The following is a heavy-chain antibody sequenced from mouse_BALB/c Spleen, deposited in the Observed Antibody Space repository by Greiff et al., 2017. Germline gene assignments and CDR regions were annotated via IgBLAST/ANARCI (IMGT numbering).Heavy chain of an antibody. Sequence: ESGPGLVKPSQSLSLTCSVTGYSITSGYYWNWLRPLPGNKLEWMGYISYDGSNNYHPSLKNRISITRDTSKNQFFLKLNSVTTEDTATYYCARDGYYPYSYAMEDRGQGTSGTVSS. D-gene: IGHD2-3*01. J-gene: IGHJ4*01. V-gene: IGHV3-6*02. CDR2: ISYDGSN. CDR1: GYSITSGYY. CDR3: ARDGYYPYSYAMED.